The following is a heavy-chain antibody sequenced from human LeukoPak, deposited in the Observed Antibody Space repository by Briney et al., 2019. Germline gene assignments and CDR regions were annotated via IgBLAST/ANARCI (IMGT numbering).Heavy chain of an antibody. V-gene: IGHV3-30*03. D-gene: IGHD3-10*01. CDR2: ITYDGYYK. CDR1: GFTFTSYG. J-gene: IGHJ4*02. CDR3: ARDLSPVVRASPMGH. Sequence: GGSLRLSCAASGFTFTSYGMHWVRQAPAKGLEGVALITYDGYYKYYSHSVKGRFTISSDTSKNTMYLQMNSLRAEDTAVYYCARDLSPVVRASPMGHWGQGTLVTVSS.